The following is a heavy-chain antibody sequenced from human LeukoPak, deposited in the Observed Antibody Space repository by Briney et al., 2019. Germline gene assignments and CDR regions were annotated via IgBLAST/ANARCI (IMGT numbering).Heavy chain of an antibody. V-gene: IGHV1-2*02. D-gene: IGHD1-26*01. CDR2: INPNSGGT. CDR3: ARAIFVGYSGFDY. CDR1: GYTFTGYY. J-gene: IGHJ4*02. Sequence: GGSVKVSCKASGYTFTGYYMHWLRHAPGQGLEWMGWINPNSGGTNYAQKFQGRVTLTRDTSISTAYMELSRLRSDDTAVYYCARAIFVGYSGFDYWGQGTLVTVSS.